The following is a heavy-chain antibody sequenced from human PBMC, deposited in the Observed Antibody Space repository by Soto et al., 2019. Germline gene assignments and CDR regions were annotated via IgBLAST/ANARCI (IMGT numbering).Heavy chain of an antibody. Sequence: QVQLVESGGGVVQPGRSLRLSCAASGFTFSSYAMHWVRQAPGKGLEWVAVISYDGSNKYYADSVKGRFTISRDNSKNTLYLQMNSLRAEDTAVYYCARDKLEQLGGYFDYWGQGTLVTVSS. V-gene: IGHV3-30-3*01. CDR2: ISYDGSNK. D-gene: IGHD6-6*01. CDR1: GFTFSSYA. J-gene: IGHJ4*02. CDR3: ARDKLEQLGGYFDY.